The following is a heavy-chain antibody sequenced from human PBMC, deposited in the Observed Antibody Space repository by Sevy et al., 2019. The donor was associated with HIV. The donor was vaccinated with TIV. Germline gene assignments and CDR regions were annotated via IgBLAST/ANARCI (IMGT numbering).Heavy chain of an antibody. Sequence: GGSLRLSCAASGFTFINHAMHWVRQAPGKGLEWVTVISYDGSNKYYADSVKGRFTISRDNSRSTLYLQMDSLRADDTAVYYCAKDTTSLWGYFDYWGQGTLVTVSS. CDR1: GFTFINHA. CDR3: AKDTTSLWGYFDY. D-gene: IGHD2-2*01. J-gene: IGHJ4*02. CDR2: ISYDGSNK. V-gene: IGHV3-30*04.